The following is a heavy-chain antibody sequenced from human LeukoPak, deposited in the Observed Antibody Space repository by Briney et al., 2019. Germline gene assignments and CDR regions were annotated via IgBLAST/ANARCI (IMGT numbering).Heavy chain of an antibody. Sequence: PGGSLRLSCAASGFTFSDYYMSWIRQAPGKGLEWVLYISSSGSTIYYADSVKGRFTISRDNAKNSLYLQMNSLRAEDTAVYYCAREAFTMVRGVISNWFDPWGQGTLVTVSS. D-gene: IGHD3-10*01. V-gene: IGHV3-11*01. CDR1: GFTFSDYY. CDR2: ISSSGSTI. CDR3: AREAFTMVRGVISNWFDP. J-gene: IGHJ5*02.